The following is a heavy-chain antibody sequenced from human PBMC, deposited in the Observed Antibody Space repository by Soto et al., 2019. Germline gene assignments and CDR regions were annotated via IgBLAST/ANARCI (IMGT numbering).Heavy chain of an antibody. D-gene: IGHD5-12*01. CDR3: ATSRWERGYGYYYYYGMDV. CDR2: FDPEDGET. CDR1: GYTLTELS. Sequence: ASVKVSCKVSGYTLTELSMHWVRQAPGKGLEWMGGFDPEDGETIYAQKFQGRVTMTEDTSTDTAYMELSSLRSEDTAVYYCATSRWERGYGYYYYYGMDVSGQGTTVTVSS. V-gene: IGHV1-24*01. J-gene: IGHJ6*02.